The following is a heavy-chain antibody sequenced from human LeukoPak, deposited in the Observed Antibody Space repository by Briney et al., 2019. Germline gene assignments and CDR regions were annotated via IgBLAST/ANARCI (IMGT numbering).Heavy chain of an antibody. Sequence: GGSLRLSCAASGFTFSSYWMHWVRQAPGKGLVWVSRINSDGTIIGYADSVKGRFTISRDNAKNSLYLQMNSLRAEDTALYYCARGGGSSWSYDYWGQGTLVTVSS. CDR1: GFTFSSYW. D-gene: IGHD6-13*01. CDR3: ARGGGSSWSYDY. CDR2: INSDGTII. V-gene: IGHV3-74*01. J-gene: IGHJ4*02.